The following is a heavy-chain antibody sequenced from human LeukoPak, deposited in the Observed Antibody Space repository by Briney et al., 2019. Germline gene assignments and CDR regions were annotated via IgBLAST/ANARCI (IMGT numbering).Heavy chain of an antibody. V-gene: IGHV3-21*01. CDR2: ISSSSSYI. J-gene: IGHJ4*02. Sequence: GGSLRLSCAASGFTFSSYSMNWVRQAPGKGLEWVSSISSSSSYIHYADSVKGRFTISRDNAKNSLYLQMNSLGAEDTAVYYCARAPRGTVTHDYWGQGTLVTVSS. D-gene: IGHD4-17*01. CDR3: ARAPRGTVTHDY. CDR1: GFTFSSYS.